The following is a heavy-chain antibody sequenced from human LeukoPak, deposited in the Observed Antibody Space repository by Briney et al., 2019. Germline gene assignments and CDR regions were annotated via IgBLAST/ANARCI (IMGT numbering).Heavy chain of an antibody. V-gene: IGHV4-59*01. CDR1: GGSLSSYY. J-gene: IGHJ5*02. D-gene: IGHD3-22*01. CDR2: IYYSGRT. Sequence: PSETLSLTCSVSGGSLSSYYWSWIRQPPGKGLEWIGYIYYSGRTNYNPSLKSRVTISVDTSKNQFSLKLSSVTAADTAVYYCARAQGYYDSSGYRNWFDPWGQGTLVTVSS. CDR3: ARAQGYYDSSGYRNWFDP.